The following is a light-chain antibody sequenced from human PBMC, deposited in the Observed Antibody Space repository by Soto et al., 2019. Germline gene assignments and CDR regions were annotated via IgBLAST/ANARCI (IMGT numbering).Light chain of an antibody. CDR1: ESVSTY. V-gene: IGKV3-11*01. Sequence: EIVLTQAPATISLSPGVRSTLSCRATESVSTYLAWYQQKPGRAPRLLIYDASKKPTGIPARVSRSRYGTDSTLPIPRLEPEDFAVYYWQQYQSLTVGGGTKVDIK. J-gene: IGKJ4*01. CDR3: QQYQSLT. CDR2: DAS.